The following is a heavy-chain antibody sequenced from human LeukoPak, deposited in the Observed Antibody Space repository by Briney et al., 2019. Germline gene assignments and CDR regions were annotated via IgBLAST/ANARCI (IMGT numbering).Heavy chain of an antibody. V-gene: IGHV3-30*02. D-gene: IGHD6-13*01. J-gene: IGHJ4*02. CDR1: GFTVSSNY. CDR2: IRYDGSNK. Sequence: GGSLRLSCAASGFTVSSNYMSWVRQAPGKGLEWVAFIRYDGSNKYYADSVKGRFTISGDNSKNTLYLQMNSLRAEDTAVYYCAKNKVGSWSYYFDYWGQGTLGTVSS. CDR3: AKNKVGSWSYYFDY.